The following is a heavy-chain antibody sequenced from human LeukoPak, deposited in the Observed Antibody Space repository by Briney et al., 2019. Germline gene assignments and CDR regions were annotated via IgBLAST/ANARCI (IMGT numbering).Heavy chain of an antibody. CDR1: GFTFDDFT. J-gene: IGHJ3*02. V-gene: IGHV3-9*03. CDR2: IDWNGFNK. CDR3: AKDENRWLAPHAFDI. D-gene: IGHD5-24*01. Sequence: GGSLRLSCVASGFTFDDFTMHWVRLAPWKGLEWVSGIDWNGFNKDYADSVKGRFTISRDNAKNSLYLQMNSLSSEDMALYFCAKDENRWLAPHAFDIWGQGTMVTVSS.